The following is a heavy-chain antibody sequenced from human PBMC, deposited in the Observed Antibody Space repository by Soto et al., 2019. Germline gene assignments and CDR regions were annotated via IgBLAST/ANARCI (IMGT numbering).Heavy chain of an antibody. Sequence: QVQLVQSGAEVKKPGASVKVSCKASGYTFTSYGISWVRQAPGQGLEWMGWISAYNGNTNYAQKLQGRVTMTTDTSTSTDYLELRSLRSDDTAVYYCAREAEGYSSSSPLDYWGQGTLVTVSS. J-gene: IGHJ4*02. V-gene: IGHV1-18*01. CDR1: GYTFTSYG. D-gene: IGHD6-6*01. CDR3: AREAEGYSSSSPLDY. CDR2: ISAYNGNT.